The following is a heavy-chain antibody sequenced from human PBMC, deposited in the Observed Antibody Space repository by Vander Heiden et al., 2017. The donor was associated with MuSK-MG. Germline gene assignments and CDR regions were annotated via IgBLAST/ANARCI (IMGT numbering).Heavy chain of an antibody. CDR3: AKGHRSDRGATMRAFDI. D-gene: IGHD5-12*01. CDR2: ISGSGGST. Sequence: EVQLLESGGGLVQPGGSLRLSCAASGFTFSSYAMSWVRQAPGKGLEWVSAISGSGGSTYYADSVKGRVTISRDNSKNTLYLQMNSLRAEDTAVYYCAKGHRSDRGATMRAFDIWGEGTMVAVSS. V-gene: IGHV3-23*01. CDR1: GFTFSSYA. J-gene: IGHJ3*02.